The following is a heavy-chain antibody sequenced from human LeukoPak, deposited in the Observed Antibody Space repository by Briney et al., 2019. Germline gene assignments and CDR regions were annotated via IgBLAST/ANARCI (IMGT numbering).Heavy chain of an antibody. J-gene: IGHJ6*02. CDR3: ARDRRTVTSRRPAVTYYYGMDV. CDR1: GYSISSGYF. D-gene: IGHD4-17*01. CDR2: IYYSGST. Sequence: PSETLSLTCTVSGYSISSGYFWGWIRQHPGKSLEWIGYIYYSGSTYYNPSLKSRVTISVDTSKNQFSLKLSSVTAADTAVYYCARDRRTVTSRRPAVTYYYGMDVWGQGTTVTVSS. V-gene: IGHV4-31*03.